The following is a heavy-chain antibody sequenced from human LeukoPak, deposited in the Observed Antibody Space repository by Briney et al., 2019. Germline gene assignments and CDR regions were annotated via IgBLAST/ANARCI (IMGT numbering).Heavy chain of an antibody. V-gene: IGHV4-39*01. J-gene: IGHJ4*02. Sequence: PSETLSLTCTVSGGSISSSGYYWGWIRQSPGKGLEWIGSIYYSGSTYYNPSLKSRVTISVDTSKNQFSLKLSSVTAADTAEYYCARQRAHYYGSGSLGQFYPNYSDYWGQGTLVTVSS. D-gene: IGHD3-10*01. CDR3: ARQRAHYYGSGSLGQFYPNYSDY. CDR1: GGSISSSGYY. CDR2: IYYSGST.